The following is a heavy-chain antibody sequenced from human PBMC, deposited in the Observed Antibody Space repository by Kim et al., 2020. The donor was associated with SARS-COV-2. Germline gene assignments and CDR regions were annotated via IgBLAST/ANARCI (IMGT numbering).Heavy chain of an antibody. V-gene: IGHV3-30*01. CDR2: K. D-gene: IGHD6-13*01. CDR3: ARGRIAAAVNY. Sequence: KYYADSVKGRFTISRDNSKNTLYLQMNSLRAEDTAVYYCARGRIAAAVNYWGQGTLVTVSS. J-gene: IGHJ4*02.